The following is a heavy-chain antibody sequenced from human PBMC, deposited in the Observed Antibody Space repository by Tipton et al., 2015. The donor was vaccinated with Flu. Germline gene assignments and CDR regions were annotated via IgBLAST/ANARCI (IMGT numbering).Heavy chain of an antibody. D-gene: IGHD3-10*01. V-gene: IGHV4-4*07. Sequence: TLSLTCTVSGGSISSYYWSWIRQPAGKGLEWIGRVYSSGSTNYSPSFKSRVTMSIDTSKNQFSLKLNSVTAADTAVYYCARGSGSGTYVIFDYWGQGTRVTVSS. CDR3: ARGSGSGTYVIFDY. CDR1: GGSISSYY. CDR2: VYSSGST. J-gene: IGHJ4*02.